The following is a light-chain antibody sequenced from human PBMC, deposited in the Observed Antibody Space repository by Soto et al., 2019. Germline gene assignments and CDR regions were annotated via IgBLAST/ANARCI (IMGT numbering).Light chain of an antibody. J-gene: IGKJ4*01. CDR1: QGISNH. CDR2: AAS. Sequence: DIQMTQSPSSLSASEGDRVTITCRASQGISNHLAWYQQKPGKVPKLLIYAASTLQSGVPSRFSGSGSGTDFTLTVSSLQPEDVATYYCQKYNSAPLTFGGGTKVDIK. V-gene: IGKV1-27*01. CDR3: QKYNSAPLT.